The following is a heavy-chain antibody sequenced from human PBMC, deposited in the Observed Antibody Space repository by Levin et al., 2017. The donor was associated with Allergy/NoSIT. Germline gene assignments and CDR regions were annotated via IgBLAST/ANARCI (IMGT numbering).Heavy chain of an antibody. D-gene: IGHD6-13*01. CDR3: AKNLGGSSWSQPFDF. J-gene: IGHJ4*02. CDR1: GFTFSSYG. V-gene: IGHV3-30*18. CDR2: ISYDGSNK. Sequence: QAGGSLRLSCAASGFTFSSYGMHWVRQTPGKGLEWVAVISYDGSNKYYADSVKGRFTISRDNSENTLYLQMNSLRAEDTALYYCAKNLGGSSWSQPFDFWGQGTLVTVSS.